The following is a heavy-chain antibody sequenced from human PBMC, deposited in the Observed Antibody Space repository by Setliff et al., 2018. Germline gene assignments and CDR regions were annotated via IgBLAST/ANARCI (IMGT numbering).Heavy chain of an antibody. CDR3: ARWISDNCGYSVYFQH. CDR1: GFSFSIFW. D-gene: IGHD3-22*01. Sequence: GGSLRLSCAGSGFSFSIFWMSWVRQAPGKGLEWVATIKQDGSEKYSVDSVKCRFTISRDNAKSSLYLQMNSMRDEDKAVYYCARWISDNCGYSVYFQHWGHGTLVTVSS. J-gene: IGHJ1*01. CDR2: IKQDGSEK. V-gene: IGHV3-7*01.